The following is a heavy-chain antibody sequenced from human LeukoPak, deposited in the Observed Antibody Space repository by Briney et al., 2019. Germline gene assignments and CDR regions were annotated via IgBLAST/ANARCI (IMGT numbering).Heavy chain of an antibody. J-gene: IGHJ6*03. CDR2: IYSGGST. D-gene: IGHD3-22*01. Sequence: GGSLRLSCAASGFTVSSNYMSWVRQAPGKGLEWVSVIYSGGSTYYADSVKGRFTISRDNSKNTLYLQMNSLRAEDTAVYYCARGGEGYYDSSGYPPYYYYYMDVWGKGTTVTVSS. CDR3: ARGGEGYYDSSGYPPYYYYYMDV. CDR1: GFTVSSNY. V-gene: IGHV3-53*01.